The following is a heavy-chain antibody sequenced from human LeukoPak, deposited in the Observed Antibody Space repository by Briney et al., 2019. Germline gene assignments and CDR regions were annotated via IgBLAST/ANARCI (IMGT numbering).Heavy chain of an antibody. Sequence: SETLSLTCAVSGYSISSGYYWGWIRQPPGKGLEWIGSIYHSGSTYYNPSLKSRVTISVDPSKNQFSLKLSSVTAADTAVYYCARHLSGSYRGLVLPLGYFDYWGQGTLVTVSS. CDR2: IYHSGST. D-gene: IGHD1-26*01. J-gene: IGHJ4*02. CDR3: ARHLSGSYRGLVLPLGYFDY. V-gene: IGHV4-38-2*01. CDR1: GYSISSGYY.